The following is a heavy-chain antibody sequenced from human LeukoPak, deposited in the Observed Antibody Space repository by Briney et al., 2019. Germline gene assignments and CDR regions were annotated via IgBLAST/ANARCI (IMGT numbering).Heavy chain of an antibody. V-gene: IGHV3-66*01. CDR3: ARGGITVTTFRWFDY. Sequence: GGSLRLSCAVSGFTVSSNYMRWVRQAPGKGLGWVSLIYSGGRTNYAGSGKGRFTISRDNSKNTLYIQMNSLRVEDTAVYYCARGGITVTTFRWFDYWGQGTRVTVSS. D-gene: IGHD4-11*01. CDR2: IYSGGRT. CDR1: GFTVSSNY. J-gene: IGHJ4*02.